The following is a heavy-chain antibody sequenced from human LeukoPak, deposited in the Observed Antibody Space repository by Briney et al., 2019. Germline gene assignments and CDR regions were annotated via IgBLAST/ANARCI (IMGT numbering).Heavy chain of an antibody. CDR2: INWNGGST. CDR3: ARDLYSSSWYFVSPGGY. D-gene: IGHD6-13*01. J-gene: IGHJ4*02. Sequence: GGSLRLSCAASGFTFDDYGMSWVRQAPGKGLEWVSGINWNGGSTGYGDSVKGRSTISRDNAKNSLYLQMNSLRAEDTALYYCARDLYSSSWYFVSPGGYWGQGTLVTVSS. V-gene: IGHV3-20*04. CDR1: GFTFDDYG.